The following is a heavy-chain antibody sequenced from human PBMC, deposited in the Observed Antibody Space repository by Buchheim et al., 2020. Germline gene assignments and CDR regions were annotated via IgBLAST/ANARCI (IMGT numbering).Heavy chain of an antibody. V-gene: IGHV3-23*01. CDR1: GFTISSYA. CDR2: IGSGGNT. Sequence: EVQLLESGGGLVQPGGSLRLSCAASGFTISSYAMRWVRQAPGKGLEWVSTIGSGGNTYYADSVKGRFPISSDNSKNTLSVQMHSLRAEDTAVYYCAKGGPSSLYYFDYWGQGTL. CDR3: AKGGPSSLYYFDY. D-gene: IGHD5-12*01. J-gene: IGHJ4*02.